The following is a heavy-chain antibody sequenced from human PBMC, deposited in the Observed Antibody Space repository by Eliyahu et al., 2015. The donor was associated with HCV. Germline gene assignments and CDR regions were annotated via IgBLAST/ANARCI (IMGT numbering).Heavy chain of an antibody. V-gene: IGHV1-2*02. CDR2: INPNSGGT. Sequence: QVQLVQSGAEVKKPGASVKVSCKASGYTFTGYYXHWLRQAPGQGLEWMGWINPNSGGTNFAQNFQGRVTMTSDTSVNTMYMELRRLRSDDTATYFCARDSEGDSSSFDYWGQGTLVTVSS. CDR3: ARDSEGDSSSFDY. CDR1: GYTFTGYY. D-gene: IGHD6-13*01. J-gene: IGHJ4*02.